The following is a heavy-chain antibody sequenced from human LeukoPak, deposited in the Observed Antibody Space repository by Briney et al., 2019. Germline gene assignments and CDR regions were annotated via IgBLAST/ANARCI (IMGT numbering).Heavy chain of an antibody. V-gene: IGHV3-74*01. CDR1: GFTLRSYW. J-gene: IGHJ4*02. Sequence: GGSLRLSCAASGFTLRSYWMHWVRQGPGKGLVWVSRINSDGSTTGYADSVKGRFTISRDNAENTVYLQMNSLRAEDTAVYYCARDGPHYYDSSGPEGYWGQGTLVTVSS. CDR2: INSDGSTT. D-gene: IGHD3-22*01. CDR3: ARDGPHYYDSSGPEGY.